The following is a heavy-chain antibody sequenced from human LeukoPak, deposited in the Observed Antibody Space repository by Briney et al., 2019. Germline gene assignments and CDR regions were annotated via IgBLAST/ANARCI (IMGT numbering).Heavy chain of an antibody. CDR1: GSTLSSYW. CDR3: ARGYSSGLHFDY. V-gene: IGHV3-74*01. J-gene: IGHJ4*02. D-gene: IGHD6-19*01. CDR2: IKSDGSDT. Sequence: GGSLRLSCAASGSTLSSYWMHWVRQVPGKGLVWVSRIKSDGSDTRYADPVKGRFTISRDNAKNTLYLQMNSLRAEDTAVYYCARGYSSGLHFDYWGQGTLVTVSS.